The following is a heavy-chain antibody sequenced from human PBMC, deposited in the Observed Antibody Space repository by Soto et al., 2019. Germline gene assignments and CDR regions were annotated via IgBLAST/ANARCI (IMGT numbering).Heavy chain of an antibody. CDR3: ARVPRNFYCSVGSCPGGFDY. CDR1: GGSISSGGYY. D-gene: IGHD2-15*01. J-gene: IGHJ4*02. Sequence: SEILSLTCSVSGGSISSGGYYWSWIRQHPGKGLEWIGYIYYSGSTYYNPSLKSRVTISVDTSKNQFSLKLSSVTAADTAVYYCARVPRNFYCSVGSCPGGFDYWGQGTLVTVSS. V-gene: IGHV4-31*03. CDR2: IYYSGST.